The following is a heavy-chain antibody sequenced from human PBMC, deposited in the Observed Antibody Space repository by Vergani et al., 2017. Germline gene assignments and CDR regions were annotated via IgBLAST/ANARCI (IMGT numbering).Heavy chain of an antibody. J-gene: IGHJ4*02. CDR1: GAGVSSNIAP. CDR3: ARDQSSSLPFDY. Sequence: QVQLQQSGPGLVKPSQTLSLTCAISGAGVSSNIAPWNWIRQPPSGGFEWLGRTYDRSKWYNDYEESVKSRITINPDTSKNQFSLQLNSVTPEDTAVYYCARDQSSSLPFDYWGQGTLVTVSS. CDR2: TYDRSKWYN. V-gene: IGHV6-1*01. D-gene: IGHD6-13*01.